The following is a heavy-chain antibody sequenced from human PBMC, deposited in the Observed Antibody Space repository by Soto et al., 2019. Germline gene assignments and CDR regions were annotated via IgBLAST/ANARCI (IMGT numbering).Heavy chain of an antibody. D-gene: IGHD2-15*01. V-gene: IGHV3-9*01. CDR2: ISWNGNFT. CDR3: VGGSWFD. J-gene: IGHJ4*02. CDR1: GYSFEDYS. Sequence: EVQLVESGGDMVQPGRSLKLSCVGSGYSFEDYSMHWVRQAPGKGLEWVSGISWNGNFTGYADSVKGRFTISRDNAKNSLFLQMRSRSLEDTAVYYCVGGSWFDWGQGTLVTVSS.